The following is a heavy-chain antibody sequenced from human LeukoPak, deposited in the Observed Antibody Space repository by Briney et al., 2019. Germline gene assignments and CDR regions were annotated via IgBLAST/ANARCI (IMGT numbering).Heavy chain of an antibody. CDR2: INPNSGGT. CDR1: GYTFTGYY. V-gene: IGHV1-2*02. D-gene: IGHD6-13*01. J-gene: IGHJ6*03. Sequence: ASVKVSCKASGYTFTGYYMHWVRQAPGQGLEWMGWINPNSGGTNYAQKFQGRVTMTRDTSISTAYMELSSLRSEDTAVYYCAIVTYSSSWYGSSRYYYCYMDVWGKGTTVTVSS. CDR3: AIVTYSSSWYGSSRYYYCYMDV.